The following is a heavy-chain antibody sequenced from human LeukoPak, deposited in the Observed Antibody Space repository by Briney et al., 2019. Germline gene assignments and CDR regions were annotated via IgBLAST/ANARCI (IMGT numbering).Heavy chain of an antibody. V-gene: IGHV1-46*01. J-gene: IGHJ6*02. CDR2: INPSGGNT. Sequence: ASVKVSCKASGYTFTSYYMHWVRQAPGQGLEWMGIINPSGGNTSYAQKFQGRVTMTRDTSTSTVYMELSSLRSEDTAVYYCARDREYQLYQLLIKSGLANPNYGMDVWGQGTTVTVSS. CDR1: GYTFTSYY. D-gene: IGHD2-2*01. CDR3: ARDREYQLYQLLIKSGLANPNYGMDV.